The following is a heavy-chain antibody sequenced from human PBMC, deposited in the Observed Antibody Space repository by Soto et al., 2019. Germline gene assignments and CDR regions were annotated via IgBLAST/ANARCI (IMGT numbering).Heavy chain of an antibody. Sequence: EVQLLESGGGLVQPGGSLRLSCAASGFTFSTYTMSWVRQAPGEGLEWVAAISGSGDSTSYADSVKGRFTISRDNSKSTLYLQMSSLRAEDTAIYYCAKSYRGGDYHFGFWGQGTLVTVSS. V-gene: IGHV3-23*01. J-gene: IGHJ4*02. D-gene: IGHD4-17*01. CDR3: AKSYRGGDYHFGF. CDR2: ISGSGDST. CDR1: GFTFSTYT.